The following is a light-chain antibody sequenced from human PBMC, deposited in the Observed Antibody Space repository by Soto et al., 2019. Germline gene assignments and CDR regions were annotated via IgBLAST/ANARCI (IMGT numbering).Light chain of an antibody. CDR2: EDD. Sequence: NFMLTQPHSVSESPGKTVTISCTRSSGSIANNYVQWYQQRPGSAPTTVIYEDDQRPSGVPDRFSGSKSGNTASLTISGLQAEDEADYYCISYTNIDTWVFGGGTKLTVL. V-gene: IGLV6-57*04. J-gene: IGLJ3*02. CDR1: SGSIANNY. CDR3: ISYTNIDTWV.